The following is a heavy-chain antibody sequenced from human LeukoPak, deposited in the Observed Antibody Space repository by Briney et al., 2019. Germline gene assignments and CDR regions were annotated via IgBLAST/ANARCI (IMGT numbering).Heavy chain of an antibody. V-gene: IGHV3-7*01. CDR2: IGQDGTET. Sequence: GGSLRLSCAASGISFGSYWVTWVRQAPGKGLEWVANIGQDGTETVYVGSVKGRFTISRDNARKLLFLQMNSLRADDAAVYYCAIPSSYDGSRYYHAYWGQGTLVSVSS. CDR3: AIPSSYDGSRYYHAY. CDR1: GISFGSYW. J-gene: IGHJ4*02. D-gene: IGHD3-22*01.